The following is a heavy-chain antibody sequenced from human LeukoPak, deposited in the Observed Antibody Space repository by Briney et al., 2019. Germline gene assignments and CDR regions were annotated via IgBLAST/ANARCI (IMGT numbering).Heavy chain of an antibody. CDR3: ARAETSPDTPMLWLAF. CDR1: GYTFTNYG. D-gene: IGHD5-18*01. CDR2: IDTYLAKA. J-gene: IGHJ4*02. Sequence: ASVKVSCKASGYTFTNYGVSWVRQAPGQGLEWMGWIDTYLAKANYAQKFKGRVTVTTDTSTGTAFLEVRSLTSDDTAVYYCARAETSPDTPMLWLAFWGQGTLVSVSS. V-gene: IGHV1-18*01.